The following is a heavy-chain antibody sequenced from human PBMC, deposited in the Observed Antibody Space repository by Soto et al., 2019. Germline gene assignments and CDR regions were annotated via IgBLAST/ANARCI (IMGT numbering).Heavy chain of an antibody. D-gene: IGHD3-10*01. V-gene: IGHV4-61*05. J-gene: IGHJ6*02. CDR2: ISNSGNT. Sequence: QLQLQESGPGLVKPSETLSLTCSVSGGSISNNFYYWTWIRQPPGKDLEWIGYISNSGNTAYNPSLNSRGTISVDKPKNQFSLKLSSVTAADTAMYYCTRRFSYGSGKYGIDLWGQGNTVTVSS. CDR3: TRRFSYGSGKYGIDL. CDR1: GGSISNNFYY.